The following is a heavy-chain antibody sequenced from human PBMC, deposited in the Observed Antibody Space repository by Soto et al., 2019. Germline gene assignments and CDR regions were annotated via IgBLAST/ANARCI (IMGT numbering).Heavy chain of an antibody. CDR2: IYSGGST. CDR3: ARDPWVADY. CDR1: GSTVSTKY. Sequence: PGGSLRLSCAASGSTVSTKYMSWVRQAPGKGLEWVSVIYSGGSTFYADSVRGRFTISRDNSKNTVNLQMNSLRAEDTAVYYCARDPWVADYWGQGTLVTVSS. D-gene: IGHD3-16*01. J-gene: IGHJ4*02. V-gene: IGHV3-66*01.